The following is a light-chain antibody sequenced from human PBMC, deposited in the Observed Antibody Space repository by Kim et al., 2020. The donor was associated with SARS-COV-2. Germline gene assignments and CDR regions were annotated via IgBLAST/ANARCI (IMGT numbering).Light chain of an antibody. CDR2: WAS. J-gene: IGKJ2*01. V-gene: IGKV4-1*01. Sequence: DIVMTQSPDSVAVSLGERATISCNSSQSVLYRANYKNYLAWYQQKPGQPPKLLIYWASTRESVVPDRFSGSASGTDFTLTISSLQAEDVAIYYCQQYYSTPYTFGQGTKLEI. CDR1: QSVLYRANYKNY. CDR3: QQYYSTPYT.